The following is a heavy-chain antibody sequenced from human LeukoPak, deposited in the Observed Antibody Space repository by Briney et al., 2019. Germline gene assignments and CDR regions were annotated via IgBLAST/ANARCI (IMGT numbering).Heavy chain of an antibody. Sequence: PGGSLRLSCAASGFTFSSYAMSWVRQAPGKGLVWVSRINSDGSSTSYADSVKGRFTISRDNAKNTLYLQMNSLRAEDTAVYYCAREKTGYDMNDAFDIWGQGTMVTVSS. CDR3: AREKTGYDMNDAFDI. V-gene: IGHV3-74*01. CDR1: GFTFSSYA. D-gene: IGHD5-12*01. J-gene: IGHJ3*02. CDR2: INSDGSST.